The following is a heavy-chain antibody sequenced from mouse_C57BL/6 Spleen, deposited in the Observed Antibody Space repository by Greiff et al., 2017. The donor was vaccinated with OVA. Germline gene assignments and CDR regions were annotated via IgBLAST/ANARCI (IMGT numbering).Heavy chain of an antibody. Sequence: VQLQQSGPGLVKPSQSLSLTCSVPGYSITSGYYWNWIRQFPGNKLEWMGYISYDGSNNYNPSLKNRISITRDTSKNQFFLKLNSVTTEDTATYYCARGLGPYWYFDVWGTGTTVTVSS. V-gene: IGHV3-6*01. CDR3: ARGLGPYWYFDV. J-gene: IGHJ1*03. CDR2: ISYDGSN. CDR1: GYSITSGYY. D-gene: IGHD4-1*01.